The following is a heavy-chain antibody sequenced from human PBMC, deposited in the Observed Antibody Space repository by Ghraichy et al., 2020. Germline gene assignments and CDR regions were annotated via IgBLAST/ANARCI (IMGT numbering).Heavy chain of an antibody. V-gene: IGHV5-51*01. J-gene: IGHJ4*02. CDR2: IYPGDSDT. CDR3: ASAPNVDIVATNSPHYFDY. Sequence: GESLNISCKGSGYSFTSYWIGWVRQMPGKGLEWMGIIYPGDSDTRYSPSFQGQVTISADKSISTAYLQWSSLKASDTAMYYCASAPNVDIVATNSPHYFDYWGQGTLVTVSS. CDR1: GYSFTSYW. D-gene: IGHD5-12*01.